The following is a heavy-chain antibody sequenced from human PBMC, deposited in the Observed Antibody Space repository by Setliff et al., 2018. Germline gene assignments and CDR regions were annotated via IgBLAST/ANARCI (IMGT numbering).Heavy chain of an antibody. CDR1: GGPINNYY. Sequence: PSETLSLTCTVSGGPINNYYWSWLRQPAGKGLEWIGRVYSNVGTNFNPSLKSRVTMSVDASKNQISLKLMSVTAADTAVYYCASRNSDGGPEYFQHWGQGALVTVSS. J-gene: IGHJ1*01. V-gene: IGHV4-4*07. CDR3: ASRNSDGGPEYFQH. D-gene: IGHD1-26*01. CDR2: VYSNVGT.